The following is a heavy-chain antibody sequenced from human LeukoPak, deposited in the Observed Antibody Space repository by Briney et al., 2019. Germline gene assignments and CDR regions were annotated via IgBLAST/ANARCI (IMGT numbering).Heavy chain of an antibody. J-gene: IGHJ4*02. CDR2: FFHSGST. CDR1: GGSISSSSYY. V-gene: IGHV4-30-2*01. Sequence: PSETLSLTCTVSGGSISSSSYYWSWIRQPPGKGLEWIGYFFHSGSTYYNPSLKSRVTISVDRSKNQFSLKLSSVTAADTAVYYCARGLGGKLSTLGPAFDYWGQGTLVTVSS. CDR3: ARGLGGKLSTLGPAFDY. D-gene: IGHD4-23*01.